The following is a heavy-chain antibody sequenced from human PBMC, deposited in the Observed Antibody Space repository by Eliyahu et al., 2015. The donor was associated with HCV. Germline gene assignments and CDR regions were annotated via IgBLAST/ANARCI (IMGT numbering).Heavy chain of an antibody. CDR1: GFSFNSYW. CDR2: LSQDGSDK. J-gene: IGHJ4*02. Sequence: EVQLVESGGGLVQPXGSXXLSXXAXGFSFNSYWMSWVRQAPGKGLEWVAHLSQDGSDKYYVDSVKGRFAISRDNAKNSLYLQMNSLRADDTAVYYCAGGRWGLDYWGQGALVTVSS. D-gene: IGHD3-16*01. CDR3: AGGRWGLDY. V-gene: IGHV3-7*01.